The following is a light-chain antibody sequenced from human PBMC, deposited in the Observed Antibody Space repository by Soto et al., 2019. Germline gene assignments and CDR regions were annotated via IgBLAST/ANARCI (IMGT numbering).Light chain of an antibody. CDR3: QQRSNWRGIT. V-gene: IGKV3-11*01. Sequence: EIVLTQSPATLSLSPGERATLSCRASQSVSSYLAWYQQKPGQAPRLLIYDASNRATGIPARFSGSGSGTDCTLTISSLEPEDFAVYYCQQRSNWRGITFGPGTKVDIK. J-gene: IGKJ3*01. CDR2: DAS. CDR1: QSVSSY.